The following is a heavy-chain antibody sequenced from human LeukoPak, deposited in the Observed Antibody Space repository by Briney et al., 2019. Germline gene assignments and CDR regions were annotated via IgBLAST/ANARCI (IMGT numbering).Heavy chain of an antibody. CDR1: GGTFSSYA. CDR2: IIPIFGTA. V-gene: IGHV1-69*13. CDR3: ARTRTSSWGHDYFDY. D-gene: IGHD3-16*01. J-gene: IGHJ4*02. Sequence: GASVKVSCKASGGTFSSYAISWVRQAPGQGLEWMGGIIPIFGTANYAQKFQGRVTITADESTSTAYMELSSLRSEDTAVYYCARTRTSSWGHDYFDYWGQGTLVTVSS.